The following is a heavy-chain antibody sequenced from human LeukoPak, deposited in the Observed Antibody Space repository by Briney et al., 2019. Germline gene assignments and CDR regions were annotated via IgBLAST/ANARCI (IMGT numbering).Heavy chain of an antibody. D-gene: IGHD3-22*01. CDR1: GGTFSSYA. J-gene: IGHJ4*02. V-gene: IGHV1-69*04. CDR2: IIPILGIA. CDR3: ASHTYYYDSSGYYLY. Sequence: SVKVSCKASGGTFSSYAISWVRQAPGQGLEWMRRIIPILGIANYAQKFQGRVTITADKSTSTAYMELSSLRSEDTAVYYCASHTYYYDSSGYYLYWGQGTLVTVSS.